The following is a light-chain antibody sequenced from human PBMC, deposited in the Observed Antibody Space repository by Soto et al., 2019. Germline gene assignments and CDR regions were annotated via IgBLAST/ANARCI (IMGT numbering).Light chain of an antibody. CDR1: QSVSSG. Sequence: MVMTHYPATLTVSPRERATVSCRASQSVSSGLAWYHQQPGQSPRLLIYGAASRATGSPARFSGSGSWTDFTLTISSIVPADFAVYSSQQYNNGGAKRFGQGTKEDI. J-gene: IGKJ1*01. CDR3: QQYNNGGAKR. CDR2: GAA. V-gene: IGKV3-15*01.